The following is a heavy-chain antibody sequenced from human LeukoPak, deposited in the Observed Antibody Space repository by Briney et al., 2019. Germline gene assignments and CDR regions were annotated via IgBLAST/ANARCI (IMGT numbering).Heavy chain of an antibody. CDR3: AHFRLSFDAFDI. J-gene: IGHJ3*02. Sequence: KESGPTLVKPTQTLTLTYTFSGFSLSTSGVGVGWMRQPTGEALEWLALIYWDDDKRYSPSLKSRLTITKDTSKNQVVLTMNNMDPVDTATYFFAHFRLSFDAFDIWGQGTMVSVSS. D-gene: IGHD2/OR15-2a*01. CDR2: IYWDDDK. V-gene: IGHV2-5*02. CDR1: GFSLSTSGVG.